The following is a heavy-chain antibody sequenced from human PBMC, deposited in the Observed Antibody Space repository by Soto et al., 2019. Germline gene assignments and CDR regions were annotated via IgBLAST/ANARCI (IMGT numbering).Heavy chain of an antibody. CDR3: VTNLWTIRGVIKTPYYFYYRMKV. Sequence: PGESLTISFKGSGYSFTSYWIGWVRQLPGKGLEWLGIIYPGDSDTRYSPSFQGQVTISDDKSISTAYLQWSSLKASDTAMYYCVTNLWTIRGVIKTPYYFYYRMKVWRQGITVTVS. D-gene: IGHD3-10*01. V-gene: IGHV5-51*01. J-gene: IGHJ6*01. CDR2: IYPGDSDT. CDR1: GYSFTSYW.